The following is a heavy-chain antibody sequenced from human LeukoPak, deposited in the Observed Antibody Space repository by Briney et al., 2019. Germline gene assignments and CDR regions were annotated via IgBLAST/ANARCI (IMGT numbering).Heavy chain of an antibody. V-gene: IGHV3-48*02. Sequence: GGSLRLSCAASGFTFTSYSMNWVRQAPGKGLEWVSYISGSSSTIYYADSVKGRFTISRDNAKNSLYLQMNSLRDEDTAVYYCVRDQFFSFDYWGQGTLVTVSS. CDR3: VRDQFFSFDY. J-gene: IGHJ4*02. D-gene: IGHD3-3*01. CDR1: GFTFTSYS. CDR2: ISGSSSTI.